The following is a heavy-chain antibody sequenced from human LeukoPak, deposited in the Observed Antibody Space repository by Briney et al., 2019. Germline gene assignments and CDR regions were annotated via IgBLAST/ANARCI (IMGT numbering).Heavy chain of an antibody. CDR1: GGSVSSGTYY. CDR2: IYYTGST. Sequence: SETLSLTCTVSGGSVSSGTYYWSWIRQPPGRGLGWIGYIYYTGSTNYNPSLKSRLTISVDTSKNQFSLKLSSVTPADTAVYYCARRGGSGRSFDYWGQGTLVTVSS. V-gene: IGHV4-61*01. D-gene: IGHD3-10*01. CDR3: ARRGGSGRSFDY. J-gene: IGHJ4*02.